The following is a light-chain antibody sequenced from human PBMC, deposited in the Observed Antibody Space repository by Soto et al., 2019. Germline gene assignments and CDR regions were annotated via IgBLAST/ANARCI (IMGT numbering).Light chain of an antibody. J-gene: IGLJ2*01. Sequence: QSALTQPASVSGSPGQSITISCTGTSSDIGGYNYVSWYQQHPGKAPKLMIYAVTNRPSGVSNRFSGSKSGNTASLTISGLQAEDEADYYCRSYTSSNTLVFGGGTKLTVL. V-gene: IGLV2-14*03. CDR2: AVT. CDR3: RSYTSSNTLV. CDR1: SSDIGGYNY.